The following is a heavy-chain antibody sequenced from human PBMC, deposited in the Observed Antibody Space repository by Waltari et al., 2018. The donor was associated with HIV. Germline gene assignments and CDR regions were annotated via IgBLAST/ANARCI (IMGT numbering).Heavy chain of an antibody. J-gene: IGHJ3*02. CDR1: GGPFSNPA. CDR3: ASASRDTAMGAFDI. V-gene: IGHV1-69*01. D-gene: IGHD5-18*01. CDR2: IIPIFGSP. Sequence: QVQPVQSGAEVKKPGSSVKVSCKASGGPFSNPAINGVRQAPGQGLEWMGGIIPIFGSPNYAQKFQGRVTITADESTSTVYMKLSSLRSEDTAVYYCASASRDTAMGAFDIWGQGTMVTVSS.